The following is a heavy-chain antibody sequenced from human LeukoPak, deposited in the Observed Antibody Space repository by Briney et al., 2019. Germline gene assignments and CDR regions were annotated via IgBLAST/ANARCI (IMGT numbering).Heavy chain of an antibody. J-gene: IGHJ5*02. D-gene: IGHD1-1*01. CDR2: IYYSGST. CDR3: ARGLGESVRLDPYNWFDP. V-gene: IGHV4-61*01. CDR1: GGSISISNYL. Sequence: SETLSLTCTVSGGSISISNYLWTWIRQPPGKGLEWIGYIYYSGSTNYNPSLKSRVTISVDTSKNQFSLKLSSVTAADTAVYYCARGLGESVRLDPYNWFDPWGQGTLVTVSS.